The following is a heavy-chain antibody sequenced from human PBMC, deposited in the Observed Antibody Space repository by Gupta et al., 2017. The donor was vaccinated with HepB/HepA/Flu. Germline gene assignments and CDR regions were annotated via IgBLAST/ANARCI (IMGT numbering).Heavy chain of an antibody. CDR3: ANGWSGGTWEFDD. J-gene: IGHJ4*02. CDR1: GFTFTTYG. Sequence: QVQLLESGGGVVQPERSLRLSCAASGFTFTTYGMHWVRQAPGKGLEWVAAISYDGSNKYEGDAVKGRFTISRDNAKNTLYLEMKSVRAEDTAVYYSANGWSGGTWEFDDGGQGTLVTVSS. V-gene: IGHV3-30*18. CDR2: ISYDGSNK. D-gene: IGHD2-15*01.